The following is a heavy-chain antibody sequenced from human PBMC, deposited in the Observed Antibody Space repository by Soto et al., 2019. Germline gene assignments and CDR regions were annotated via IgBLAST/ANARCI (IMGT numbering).Heavy chain of an antibody. CDR2: ISSSSTI. CDR3: AKENGYSSSWFEFDY. D-gene: IGHD6-13*01. CDR1: GFTFSSYS. V-gene: IGHV3-48*01. Sequence: GGSLRLSCAASGFTFSSYSSNWVRQAPGKGLEWVSYISSSSTIYYADSVKGRFTISRDNSKNTLYLQMNSLRAEDTAIYYCAKENGYSSSWFEFDYWGQGTLVTVSS. J-gene: IGHJ4*02.